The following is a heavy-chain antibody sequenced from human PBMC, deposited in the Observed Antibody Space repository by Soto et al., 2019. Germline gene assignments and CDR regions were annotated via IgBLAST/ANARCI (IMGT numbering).Heavy chain of an antibody. Sequence: SETLSLTCAVSGYSISSGYYWGWIRQPPGKGLEWIGSIYHSGSTYYNPSLKSRVTISVDTSKNQFSLKLSSVTAADTAVYYCARDLVVVTAIGSPGTYYYYYYGMDVWGQGTTVTVSS. CDR2: IYHSGST. D-gene: IGHD2-21*02. CDR1: GYSISSGYY. V-gene: IGHV4-38-2*02. CDR3: ARDLVVVTAIGSPGTYYYYYYGMDV. J-gene: IGHJ6*02.